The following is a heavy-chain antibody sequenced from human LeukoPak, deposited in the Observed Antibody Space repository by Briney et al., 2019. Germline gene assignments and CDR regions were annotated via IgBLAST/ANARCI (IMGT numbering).Heavy chain of an antibody. J-gene: IGHJ4*02. V-gene: IGHV4-39*01. CDR2: ICYSGII. CDR1: GGSISSSSYY. Sequence: AETLSLICTASGGSISSSSYYWGWIRQPPGKGLEWIVSICYSGIIHYNPSLKSQFTICVNTAKNQLSRKLRYVTAADTAVYYCARHQGSIVGASYYFDYWGQGTLVTVSS. CDR3: ARHQGSIVGASYYFDY. D-gene: IGHD1-26*01.